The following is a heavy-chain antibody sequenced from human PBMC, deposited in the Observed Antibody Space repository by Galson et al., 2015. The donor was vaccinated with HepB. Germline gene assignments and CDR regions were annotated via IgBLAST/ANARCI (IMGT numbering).Heavy chain of an antibody. CDR3: ARLAAAAGFLGY. V-gene: IGHV1-18*01. Sequence: SVKVSCKASGFNFIDYGITWVRQAPGQGLEWMGWISPYNGDTKYTKKFKGRVTMTTDTSTRTAYMELRSLRADDTAVYYCARLAAAAGFLGYWGQGTLVTVSA. J-gene: IGHJ4*02. D-gene: IGHD6-13*01. CDR2: ISPYNGDT. CDR1: GFNFIDYG.